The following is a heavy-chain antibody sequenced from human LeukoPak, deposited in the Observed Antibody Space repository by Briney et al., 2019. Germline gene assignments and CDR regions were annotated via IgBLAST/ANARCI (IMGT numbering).Heavy chain of an antibody. D-gene: IGHD6-19*01. J-gene: IGHJ1*01. CDR2: ISCSGGST. CDR3: AKAENGYSSGWFLEDAEYFQH. V-gene: IGHV3-23*01. Sequence: PGGSLRLSCAASGFTFSSYAMSCVRQAPGKGLEWVSAISCSGGSTYYADSVKGRFTISRHNSKNTLYLQMNSLRAEDTAVYYCAKAENGYSSGWFLEDAEYFQHWGQGTLVTVSS. CDR1: GFTFSSYA.